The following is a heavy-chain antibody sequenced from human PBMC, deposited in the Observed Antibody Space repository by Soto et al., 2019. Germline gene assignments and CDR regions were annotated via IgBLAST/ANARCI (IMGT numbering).Heavy chain of an antibody. Sequence: SETLSLTCAVYGGSFSGYYWSWIRQPPGKGLEWIGEMKHSGSTNYNPSLKSRVTISVGTSKNQFSLKLSSVTAADTAVYYCARLYGSRGPFDYWGQGTLVTVSS. CDR1: GGSFSGYY. V-gene: IGHV4-34*01. CDR3: ARLYGSRGPFDY. D-gene: IGHD6-13*01. J-gene: IGHJ4*02. CDR2: MKHSGST.